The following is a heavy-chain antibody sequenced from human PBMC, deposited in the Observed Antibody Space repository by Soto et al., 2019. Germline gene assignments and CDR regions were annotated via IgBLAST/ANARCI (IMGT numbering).Heavy chain of an antibody. CDR3: AKDRNGSRIYYGMDV. CDR1: GFTFSSYG. Sequence: QVQLVESGGGVVQPGRSLRLSCAASGFTFSSYGMHGVRQAPGKGLGWVAVISYEGSNKYYADSVKGRFTISRDNSKNTLYLQMNSLRAEDTAVYYCAKDRNGSRIYYGMDVWGQGTTVTVSS. D-gene: IGHD2-2*01. CDR2: ISYEGSNK. J-gene: IGHJ6*02. V-gene: IGHV3-30*18.